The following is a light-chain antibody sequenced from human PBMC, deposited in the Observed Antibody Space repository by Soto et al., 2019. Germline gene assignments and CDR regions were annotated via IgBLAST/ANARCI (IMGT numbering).Light chain of an antibody. V-gene: IGLV2-8*01. Sequence: QSVLTQPPSASGSPGQSVTISCTGSSSDVGAYNYVSWYQQHPAKAPRLMIYEVSKRPSGVPDRFSGSKSGNVGSLTVSGLQAEDEGDYYCSSFAGSNNWVFGGGTKLTVL. CDR1: SSDVGAYNY. J-gene: IGLJ3*02. CDR2: EVS. CDR3: SSFAGSNNWV.